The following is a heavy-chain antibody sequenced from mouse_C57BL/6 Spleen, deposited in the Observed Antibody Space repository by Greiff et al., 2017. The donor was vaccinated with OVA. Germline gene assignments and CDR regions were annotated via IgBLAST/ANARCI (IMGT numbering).Heavy chain of an antibody. D-gene: IGHD2-12*01. Sequence: EVKLVESGGGLVKPGGSLKLSCAASGFTFSSYTMSWVRQTPVKRLEWVATISGGGGNTYYPDSVKGRSTISRDNAKNTLYLQMSSLRSEDTALYDCARRGYDGAMDYWGQGTSVTVSS. CDR1: GFTFSSYT. V-gene: IGHV5-9*01. J-gene: IGHJ4*01. CDR2: ISGGGGNT. CDR3: ARRGYDGAMDY.